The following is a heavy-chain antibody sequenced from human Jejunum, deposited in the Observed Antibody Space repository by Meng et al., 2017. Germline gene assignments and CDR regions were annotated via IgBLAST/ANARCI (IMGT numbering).Heavy chain of an antibody. V-gene: IGHV1-3*04. CDR1: GYTFTTYF. D-gene: IGHD6-19*01. CDR3: AVPPCSGGWCYFDY. J-gene: IGHJ4*02. CDR2: VNTDNGNT. Sequence: QAQVVQSGAEVKKPGASVKVSGKASGYTFTTYFIHWVRQAPGQRLEWMGWVNTDNGNTKYSQKFQDRVTITRDTSASTVYMDLRSLTSEDTAVYYCAVPPCSGGWCYFDYWGQGALVTVSS.